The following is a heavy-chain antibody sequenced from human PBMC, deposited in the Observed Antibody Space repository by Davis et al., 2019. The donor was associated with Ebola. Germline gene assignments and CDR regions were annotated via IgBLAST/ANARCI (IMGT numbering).Heavy chain of an antibody. Sequence: ASVKVSCKASGYSFKNYAISWVRQAPGQGLEWMGWISAYNGNTAYAQILQGRVTMTTDTSTGTAYMELRSLRSDDTAVYFCARTSIVGTTTTASDIWGQGTMVTVSS. CDR3: ARTSIVGTTTTASDI. J-gene: IGHJ3*02. CDR1: GYSFKNYA. D-gene: IGHD1-26*01. CDR2: ISAYNGNT. V-gene: IGHV1-18*01.